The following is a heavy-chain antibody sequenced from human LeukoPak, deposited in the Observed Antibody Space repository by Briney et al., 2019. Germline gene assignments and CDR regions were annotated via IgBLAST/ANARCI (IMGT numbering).Heavy chain of an antibody. D-gene: IGHD5-12*01. J-gene: IGHJ4*02. V-gene: IGHV3-21*04. CDR3: AKDIGATITAGIDY. CDR2: ISSSSSYI. CDR1: GFTFSSYS. Sequence: GGSLRLSCAASGFTFSSYSMNWVRQAPGKGLEWVSSISSSSSYIYYADSVKGRFTISRDNAKNSLYLQIYSLRAEDTALYYCAKDIGATITAGIDYWGQGTLVTVSS.